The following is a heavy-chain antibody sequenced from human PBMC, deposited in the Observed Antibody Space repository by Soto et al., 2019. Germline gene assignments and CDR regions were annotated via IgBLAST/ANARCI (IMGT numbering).Heavy chain of an antibody. CDR2: NYYSGIT. Sequence: QVQLQKSGPGLVKPSQTLSLTCTVSGGSISSGGYYWTWIRQHPGKGLEWIGYNYYSGITYYNPSLKSPVTISLDTSKNQFSMKLSSVTAADTAVYYCARGSSIAGLYYGMDVWGQGTTVTVSS. J-gene: IGHJ6*02. V-gene: IGHV4-31*01. CDR1: GGSISSGGYY. CDR3: ARGSSIAGLYYGMDV. D-gene: IGHD6-6*01.